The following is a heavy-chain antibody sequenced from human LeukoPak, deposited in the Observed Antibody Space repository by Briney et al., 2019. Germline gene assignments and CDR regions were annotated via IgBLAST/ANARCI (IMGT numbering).Heavy chain of an antibody. CDR2: IGTDGSYI. CDR3: AREGPYSGLDY. V-gene: IGHV3-21*04. Sequence: KAGGSLRLSCAASGFTFSSHNMNWVRQAPMKGLEWVSSIGTDGSYIYYADSVKGRFTISRHNSKNTLYLQMNSLRAEDTAVYYCAREGPYSGLDYWGQGTLVTVSS. D-gene: IGHD6-19*01. CDR1: GFTFSSHN. J-gene: IGHJ4*02.